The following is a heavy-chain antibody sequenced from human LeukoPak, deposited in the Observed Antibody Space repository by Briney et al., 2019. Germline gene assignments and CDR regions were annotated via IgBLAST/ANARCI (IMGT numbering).Heavy chain of an antibody. Sequence: KPSETLSLTCTVSGVSLSPYYCGWIRQPPGKGLEWIRCILYSGSTNYNPSLKSRVTISVDTSKNQFSLKLTSVTPADTAVYYCARARVSYAYYFDYWGQGILVSVSS. D-gene: IGHD5/OR15-5a*01. V-gene: IGHV4-59*01. CDR1: GVSLSPYY. J-gene: IGHJ4*02. CDR3: ARARVSYAYYFDY. CDR2: ILYSGST.